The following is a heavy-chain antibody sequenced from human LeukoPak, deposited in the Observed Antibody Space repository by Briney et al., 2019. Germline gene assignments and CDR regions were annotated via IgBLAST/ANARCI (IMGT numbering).Heavy chain of an antibody. Sequence: SETLSLTCTVSGGSISSGGYYWSWIRQHPGKGLEWIGYIYYSGSTYYNPSLKSRLTISVDTSKNQFSLKLSSVTAADTAVYYCARATVVAKHFDYWGQGTLVTVS. CDR3: ARATVVAKHFDY. V-gene: IGHV4-31*03. CDR2: IYYSGST. J-gene: IGHJ4*02. CDR1: GGSISSGGYY. D-gene: IGHD4-23*01.